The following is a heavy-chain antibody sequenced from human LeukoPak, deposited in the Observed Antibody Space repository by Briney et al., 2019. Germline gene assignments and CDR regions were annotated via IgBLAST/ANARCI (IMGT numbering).Heavy chain of an antibody. CDR1: GFTFSSYS. V-gene: IGHV3-21*01. D-gene: IGHD1-26*01. Sequence: GGSLRLSCAAPGFTFSSYSMNWVPDAPGKGLEWVSSISSSSSYKYYADAVKGRFIISRSNTKNSMYLQMSSLRAEDTAVYYCARDRIVGTNYLGYGMDFWGQGTTVTVSS. CDR3: ARDRIVGTNYLGYGMDF. CDR2: ISSSSSYK. J-gene: IGHJ6*02.